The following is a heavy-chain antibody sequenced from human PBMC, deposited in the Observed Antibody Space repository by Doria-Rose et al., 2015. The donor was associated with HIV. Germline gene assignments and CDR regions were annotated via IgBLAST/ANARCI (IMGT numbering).Heavy chain of an antibody. D-gene: IGHD6-13*01. CDR1: GVSLSSPGMG. CDR3: ARIKSSRWYHKYYFDF. CDR2: IFSDDER. V-gene: IGHV2-26*01. Sequence: SGPVLVKPTETLTLTCTVSGVSLSSPGMGVSRIRQPPGKALEWLANIFSDDERSYKTSLKSRLTISSVTSNSQVVLTMTDMDPVDTATYYCARIKSSRWYHKYYFDFWGQGTLVIVSA. J-gene: IGHJ4*02.